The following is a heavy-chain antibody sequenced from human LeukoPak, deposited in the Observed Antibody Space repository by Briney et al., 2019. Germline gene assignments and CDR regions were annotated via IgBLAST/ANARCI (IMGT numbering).Heavy chain of an antibody. Sequence: ASVKVSCKASGYTFTGYYMHWVRQAPGQGLEWMGWINPNSGGTNYAQKFQGRVTMTRDTSISTAYMELRSLRSDDTAVYYCARGGDVIVVVTPFDYWGQGTLVTVSS. V-gene: IGHV1-2*02. CDR1: GYTFTGYY. D-gene: IGHD3-22*01. J-gene: IGHJ4*02. CDR2: INPNSGGT. CDR3: ARGGDVIVVVTPFDY.